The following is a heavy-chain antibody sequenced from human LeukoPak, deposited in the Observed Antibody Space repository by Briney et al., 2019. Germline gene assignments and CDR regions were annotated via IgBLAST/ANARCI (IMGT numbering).Heavy chain of an antibody. J-gene: IGHJ4*02. Sequence: ASVTVSCTASGYPFTSYGISWVRQAPGQGLEWMGWISAYNGNTNYIQKLQGRVSMTTDTSTSTGYMELRSLRSDDTAVYYCARDTAAGIPSQNDYWGQGTRVTVSS. V-gene: IGHV1-18*01. CDR1: GYPFTSYG. D-gene: IGHD6-13*01. CDR3: ARDTAAGIPSQNDY. CDR2: ISAYNGNT.